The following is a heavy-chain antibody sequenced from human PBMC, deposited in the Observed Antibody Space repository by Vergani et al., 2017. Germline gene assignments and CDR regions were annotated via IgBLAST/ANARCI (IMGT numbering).Heavy chain of an antibody. Sequence: QVQLVQSGAEVKKPGSSVKVSCKASGGTFSSYTISWVRQAPGQGLEWMGRIIPILGIANYAQKFQGRVTITADKSTSTAYMELSSLRSEDTAVYYCARATTVTTYSPGYGMDVGGQGTTVTVSS. V-gene: IGHV1-69*02. CDR2: IIPILGIA. CDR3: ARATTVTTYSPGYGMDV. D-gene: IGHD4-17*01. J-gene: IGHJ6*02. CDR1: GGTFSSYT.